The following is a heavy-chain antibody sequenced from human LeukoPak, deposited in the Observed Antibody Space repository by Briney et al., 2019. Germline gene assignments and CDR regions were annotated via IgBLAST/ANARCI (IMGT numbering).Heavy chain of an antibody. Sequence: ASVKVSCKASGYTFTTHAMNWVRQAPGQGLEWMGWINTNTGNPTYAQGFTGRFVFSLDTSVSTAYLQISSLKAEDTAVYYCASSSRGSDYWGQGTLVTVSS. D-gene: IGHD3-10*01. V-gene: IGHV7-4-1*02. CDR3: ASSSRGSDY. J-gene: IGHJ4*02. CDR1: GYTFTTHA. CDR2: INTNTGNP.